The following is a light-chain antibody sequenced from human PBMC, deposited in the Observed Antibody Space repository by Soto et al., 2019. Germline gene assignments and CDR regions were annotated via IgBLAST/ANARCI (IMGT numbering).Light chain of an antibody. Sequence: QSALTQPASVSGSPGQSITLSCTGTSSDVGGYDYVSWYQQHPGKAPKLIISEVSNRPSGVSNRFSGSKSGNTASLTISGLQAEDEADYYCSSYSSSSTRVFGGGTKLTVL. V-gene: IGLV2-14*01. CDR3: SSYSSSSTRV. CDR2: EVS. CDR1: SSDVGGYDY. J-gene: IGLJ3*02.